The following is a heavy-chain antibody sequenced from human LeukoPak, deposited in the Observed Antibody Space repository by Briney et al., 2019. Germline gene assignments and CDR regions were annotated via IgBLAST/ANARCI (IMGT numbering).Heavy chain of an antibody. D-gene: IGHD2-15*01. V-gene: IGHV4-59*12. J-gene: IGHJ4*02. Sequence: SETLSLTCTVSGGSINSYYWSWIRQPPGKGLEWIGYIYDSGSTNYNPSLKSRVTMSVDTSKNQFSLKLSSVTAADTAVYYCARDNCSGGSCSGFDYWGQGTLVTVSS. CDR3: ARDNCSGGSCSGFDY. CDR1: GGSINSYY. CDR2: IYDSGST.